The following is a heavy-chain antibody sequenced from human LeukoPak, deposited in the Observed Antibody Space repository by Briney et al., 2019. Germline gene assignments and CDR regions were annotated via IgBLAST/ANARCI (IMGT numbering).Heavy chain of an antibody. V-gene: IGHV4-34*01. CDR2: INHSGST. D-gene: IGHD2-2*01. Sequence: SETLSLTCAVYGGSFSGYYWSWIRQPPGEGLEWIGEINHSGSTNYNPSLKSRVTISVDTSKNQFSLKLSSVTAADTAVYYCARGRDCSSTSCYPFDYWGQGTLVTVSS. CDR1: GGSFSGYY. J-gene: IGHJ4*02. CDR3: ARGRDCSSTSCYPFDY.